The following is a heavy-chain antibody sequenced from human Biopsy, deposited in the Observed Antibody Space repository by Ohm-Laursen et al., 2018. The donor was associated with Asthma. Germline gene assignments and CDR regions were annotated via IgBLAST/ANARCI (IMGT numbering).Heavy chain of an antibody. V-gene: IGHV3-30*01. D-gene: IGHD1-1*01. J-gene: IGHJ3*02. CDR2: ISKDASTQ. Sequence: SLRLSCTASGFSLSNFAIHWVRQAPGKGLEWVGVISKDASTQDYADSVKGRFTMARDNSKNTLDLQMNSLREEDTAVYYCVRDGTDDAFDIWGQGTVVSVSS. CDR1: GFSLSNFA. CDR3: VRDGTDDAFDI.